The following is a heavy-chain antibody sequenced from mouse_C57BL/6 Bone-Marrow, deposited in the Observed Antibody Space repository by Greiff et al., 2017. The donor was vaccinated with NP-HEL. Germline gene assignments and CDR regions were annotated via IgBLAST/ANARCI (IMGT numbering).Heavy chain of an antibody. Sequence: VQLQQSGPELVKPGASVKIPCKASGYTFTDYNMDWVKQSHGKSLEWIGDINPNNGGTIYNQKFKGKATLTVDKSSSTAYMALRSLTSEDTAVYYCARSYYGSSYDYFDYWGQGTTLTVSS. CDR3: ARSYYGSSYDYFDY. J-gene: IGHJ2*01. CDR2: INPNNGGT. CDR1: GYTFTDYN. D-gene: IGHD1-1*01. V-gene: IGHV1-18*01.